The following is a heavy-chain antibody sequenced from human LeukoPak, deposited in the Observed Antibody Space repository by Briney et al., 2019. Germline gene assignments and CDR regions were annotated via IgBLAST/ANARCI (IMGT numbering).Heavy chain of an antibody. CDR3: TRYGPGPGFDY. J-gene: IGHJ4*02. Sequence: GGSLRLSCAASGFSFSSYGMHWVRQAPGKGLEWVGRIRSKANSYATAYAASVKGRFTISRDDSKNTAYLQMNSLKTEDTAVYYCTRYGPGPGFDYWGQGTLVTVSS. CDR2: IRSKANSYAT. V-gene: IGHV3-73*01. D-gene: IGHD1-1*01. CDR1: GFSFSSYG.